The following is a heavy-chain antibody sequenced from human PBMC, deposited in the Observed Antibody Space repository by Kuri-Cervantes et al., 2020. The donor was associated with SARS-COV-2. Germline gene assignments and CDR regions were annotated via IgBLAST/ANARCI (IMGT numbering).Heavy chain of an antibody. CDR2: ISSSSSYI. V-gene: IGHV3-21*01. J-gene: IGHJ4*01. CDR3: AKIPDYGDYVFYFDY. Sequence: GESLKISCAASGFTFSSYSMNWVRQAPGKGLEWVSSISSSSSYIYYADSVKGRFTISRDNAKNSLYLQMNSLRAEDTAVYYCAKIPDYGDYVFYFDYWGQGTLVTVSS. CDR1: GFTFSSYS. D-gene: IGHD4-17*01.